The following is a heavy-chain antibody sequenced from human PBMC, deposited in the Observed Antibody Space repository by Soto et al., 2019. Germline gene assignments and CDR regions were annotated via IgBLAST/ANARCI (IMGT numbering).Heavy chain of an antibody. J-gene: IGHJ5*02. CDR2: ISSSGSTI. Sequence: PVGSLRLSCAASGFTFSDYYMSWIRQAPGKGLEWVSYISSSGSTIYYADSVKGRFTISRDNAKNSLYLQMNSLRAEDTAVYYCARDRIAVAGPPRYNWFDPWGQGTLVTVSS. CDR1: GFTFSDYY. D-gene: IGHD6-19*01. CDR3: ARDRIAVAGPPRYNWFDP. V-gene: IGHV3-11*01.